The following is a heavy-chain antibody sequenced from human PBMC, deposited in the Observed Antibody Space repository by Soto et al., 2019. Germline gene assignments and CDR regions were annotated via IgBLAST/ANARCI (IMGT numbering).Heavy chain of an antibody. J-gene: IGHJ4*02. D-gene: IGHD3-10*01. CDR2: ISSLTGGT. CDR3: ARDISYGSGTSYGY. Sequence: QVQLVQSGAEVKKPGASVKVSCKASGYTFTSHGISWVRQAPGQGLEWMGWISSLTGGTNYAQNLQGRVTMTTDTSTSTAYMELRSLTSDATAVYYCARDISYGSGTSYGYWGQGTLVTVSS. V-gene: IGHV1-18*01. CDR1: GYTFTSHG.